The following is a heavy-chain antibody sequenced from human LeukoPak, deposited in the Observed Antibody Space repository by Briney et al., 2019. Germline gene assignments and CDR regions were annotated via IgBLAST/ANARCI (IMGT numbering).Heavy chain of an antibody. Sequence: GGSLRLSCVASGFSFNNYAMNWVRQAPGKGLEGVSLIIGSSGSTFYADSVKGRFTIPRDKSKNTLYLQMNSLRAEDTAVYYCAKGAYDYIEIAYFDYWGQGSLVTVSS. CDR3: AKGAYDYIEIAYFDY. D-gene: IGHD5-12*01. CDR2: IIGSSGST. J-gene: IGHJ4*02. CDR1: GFSFNNYA. V-gene: IGHV3-23*01.